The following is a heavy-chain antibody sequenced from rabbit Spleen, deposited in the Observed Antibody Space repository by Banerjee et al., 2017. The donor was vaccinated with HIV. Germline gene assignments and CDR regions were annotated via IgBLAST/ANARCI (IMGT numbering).Heavy chain of an antibody. D-gene: IGHD1-1*01. J-gene: IGHJ4*01. CDR2: INTYTDKG. CDR1: GFSFSDILY. Sequence: QQQLEESGGGLVKPGGTLTLTCTASGFSFSDILYMCWVRQAPGKGLEWIACINTYTDKGVYATWAKGRFTISRTSSTTVTLQMTSLTAADTATYFCARDLTSVIGWNFNLWGQGTLVTVS. CDR3: ARDLTSVIGWNFNL. V-gene: IGHV1S45*01.